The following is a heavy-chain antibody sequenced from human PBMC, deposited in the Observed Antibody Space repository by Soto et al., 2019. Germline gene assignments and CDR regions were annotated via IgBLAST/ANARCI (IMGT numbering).Heavy chain of an antibody. CDR3: ARAVTPYFGTLFDP. D-gene: IGHD3-10*01. V-gene: IGHV4-30-2*01. CDR1: GGSITSGNTYS. J-gene: IGHJ5*02. CDR2: ISHTGST. Sequence: QLQLQESGSGLVKPSQTLSLTCAVSGGSITSGNTYSWSWIRQPPGKGLEWIGSISHTGSTSYNPSLKSRVRMSVDKSKNQFSLKLSSVAAADMAVYYCARAVTPYFGTLFDPWGQGTLVTVSS.